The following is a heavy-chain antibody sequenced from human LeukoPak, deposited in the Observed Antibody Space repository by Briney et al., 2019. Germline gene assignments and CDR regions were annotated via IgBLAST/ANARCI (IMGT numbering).Heavy chain of an antibody. CDR1: GGTFSSYA. CDR2: IIPILGIA. V-gene: IGHV1-69*04. J-gene: IGHJ5*02. CDR3: AGPRVEGIAALSDDWFDP. D-gene: IGHD6-13*01. Sequence: GASVKVSCKASGGTFSSYAISWVRQAPGQGLEWMGRIIPILGIANYAQKFQGRVTITADKSTSTAYMELSSLRSEDTAVYYCAGPRVEGIAALSDDWFDPWGQGTLVTVSS.